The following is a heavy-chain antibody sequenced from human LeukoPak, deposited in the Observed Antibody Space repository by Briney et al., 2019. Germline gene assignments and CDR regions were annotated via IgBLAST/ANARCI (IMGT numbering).Heavy chain of an antibody. CDR2: ISGSGGST. Sequence: GGSLRLSCAASGFTFSSYAMSWVRQAPGKGLEWVSAISGSGGSTYYADSVKGRFTISRDNSKNTLYLQMNSLRAEDTAVYYCAKDKPTTYYDFWSGYPGAFDIWGQGTMVTVSS. D-gene: IGHD3-3*01. CDR3: AKDKPTTYYDFWSGYPGAFDI. J-gene: IGHJ3*02. V-gene: IGHV3-23*01. CDR1: GFTFSSYA.